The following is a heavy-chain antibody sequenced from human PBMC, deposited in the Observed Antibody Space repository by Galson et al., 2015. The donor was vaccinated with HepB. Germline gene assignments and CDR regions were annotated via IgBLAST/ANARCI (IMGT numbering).Heavy chain of an antibody. CDR3: ARAENYGSGSYSLY. J-gene: IGHJ4*02. V-gene: IGHV3-21*01. CDR1: GFTFSSYS. CDR2: ITISSSYI. Sequence: SLRLSCAASGFTFSSYSMNWVRQAPGKGLEWVSSITISSSYIYYADSVKGRFTISRDNAKNSLYLQMNSLRAEDTAVYYCARAENYGSGSYSLYWGQGTLVTVSS. D-gene: IGHD3-10*01.